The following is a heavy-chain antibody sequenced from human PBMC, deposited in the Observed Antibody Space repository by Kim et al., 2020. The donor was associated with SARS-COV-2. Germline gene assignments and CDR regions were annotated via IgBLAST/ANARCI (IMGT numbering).Heavy chain of an antibody. CDR2: VTGSGSNT. Sequence: GGSLRLSCAASGFTFTNYAMTWVRQSPGKGLEWVSGVTGSGSNTHYADSVKGQFSISRDNSKNTLHLQMNSLRAEDTAVYYCARATYRGAFYIDYWGQGTLVTVSS. CDR1: GFTFTNYA. D-gene: IGHD1-26*01. V-gene: IGHV3-23*01. J-gene: IGHJ4*02. CDR3: ARATYRGAFYIDY.